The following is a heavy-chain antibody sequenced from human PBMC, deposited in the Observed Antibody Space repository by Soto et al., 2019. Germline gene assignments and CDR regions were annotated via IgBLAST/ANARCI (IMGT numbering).Heavy chain of an antibody. V-gene: IGHV4-59*01. D-gene: IGHD3-10*01. CDR2: IYYSGST. Sequence: PSETLSLTCTVSGGSISSYYWSWIRQPPGKGLEWIGYIYYSGSTNYNPSLKSRVTISVDTSKNQFSLKLSSVTAADTAVYYCARAPTLLWFGPGSYGVDVWGQGTTVTVSS. J-gene: IGHJ6*02. CDR3: ARAPTLLWFGPGSYGVDV. CDR1: GGSISSYY.